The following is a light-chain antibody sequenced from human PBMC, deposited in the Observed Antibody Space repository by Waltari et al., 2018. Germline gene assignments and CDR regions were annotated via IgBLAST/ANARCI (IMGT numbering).Light chain of an antibody. J-gene: IGLJ3*02. CDR3: QVWDNSSDHVV. CDR1: NIGYKG. V-gene: IGLV3-21*02. CDR2: DDY. Sequence: SYALAQPPSVSVAPGQTAKITCGGDNIGYKGVHWYQQKPGQAPLLVIYDDYERPAGIPERFSGSNSGNTATLTISRGEAGDEADYYCQVWDNSSDHVVFGGGTKLTVL.